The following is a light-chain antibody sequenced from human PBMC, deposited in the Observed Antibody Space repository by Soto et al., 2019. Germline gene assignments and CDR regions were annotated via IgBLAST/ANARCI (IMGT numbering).Light chain of an antibody. CDR2: HAS. CDR1: QSISNW. J-gene: IGKJ1*01. V-gene: IGKV1-5*01. Sequence: DIQMTHSPSTLSASVGLRVTITCRASQSISNWLAWYQKKTGTAPKILIYHASNLQSGVPSRFSGSGSGTEFTLTISSMQPDAFATYYCQQYNSYSFGQGTKVDIK. CDR3: QQYNSYS.